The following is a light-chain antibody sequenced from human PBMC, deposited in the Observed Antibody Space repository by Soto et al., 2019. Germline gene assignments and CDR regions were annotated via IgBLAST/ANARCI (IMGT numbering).Light chain of an antibody. V-gene: IGKV4-1*01. J-gene: IGKJ4*01. CDR2: WAS. CDR1: QSVSYSSDKRNC. Sequence: DIVMTQSPDSLAVSLGERATINCKSSQSVSYSSDKRNCLARYQQKPGLPPKLLIYWASTRESGVPDRFSGTVSGTDFTLTISSLQAEDVAVYYCQQYYSSPLTFGGGTKVEIK. CDR3: QQYYSSPLT.